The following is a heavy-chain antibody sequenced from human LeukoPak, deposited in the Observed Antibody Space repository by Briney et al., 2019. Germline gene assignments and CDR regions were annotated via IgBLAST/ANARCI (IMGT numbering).Heavy chain of an antibody. J-gene: IGHJ4*02. V-gene: IGHV1-2*02. CDR3: ARDSCSSTSCLSIDDY. CDR1: GYTFIGYY. Sequence: ASVKVSCKASGYTFIGYYMHWGRQAPGQGLEWMGWINPNSGGTNYAQKFQGRVTMTRDTSISTAYMELSRLRSDDTAVYYCARDSCSSTSCLSIDDYWGQGTLVTVSS. D-gene: IGHD2-2*01. CDR2: INPNSGGT.